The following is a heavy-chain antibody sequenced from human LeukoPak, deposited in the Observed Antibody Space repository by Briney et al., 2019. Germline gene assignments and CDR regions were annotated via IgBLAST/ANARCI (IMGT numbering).Heavy chain of an antibody. CDR3: ARNKDMDV. V-gene: IGHV3-7*03. J-gene: IGHJ6*02. CDR1: GFILSNHW. D-gene: IGHD1/OR15-1a*01. CDR2: MNKDGSEK. Sequence: PGSSLRLSCAASGFILSNHWMTWVRQAPGKGPEWVANMNKDGSEKYYVDSVEGRFTISRDTAKNSLYLQMNNLRAEDTALYYCARNKDMDVWGQGTTVIVSS.